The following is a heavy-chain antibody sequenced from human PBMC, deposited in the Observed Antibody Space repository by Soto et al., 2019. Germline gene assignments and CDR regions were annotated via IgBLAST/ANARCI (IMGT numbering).Heavy chain of an antibody. CDR1: GGSISSYY. Sequence: QVQLQESGPGLGKPSETLSLTCTVSGGSISSYYWSWIRQPPGKGLEWIGYIYYSGSTNYNPSLKSRVTSSVDTPKTQFSLKLSSVTAADTAVYYCARAAYGMDYWYFDLWGRGTLVTVSS. CDR3: ARAAYGMDYWYFDL. CDR2: IYYSGST. J-gene: IGHJ2*01. V-gene: IGHV4-59*01. D-gene: IGHD4-17*01.